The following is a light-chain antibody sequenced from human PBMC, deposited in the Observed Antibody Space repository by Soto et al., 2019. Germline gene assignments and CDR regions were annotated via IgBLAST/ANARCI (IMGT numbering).Light chain of an antibody. CDR1: RSNIGRNF. J-gene: IGLJ3*02. Sequence: QSVLTQSPSASGTPGQRVTISCSGSRSNIGRNFAYWYQHVPGTAPRLLIQRNNERPSGVPDRFSGSKSGTSVSLAISGLRSDDEATYYCVAWDDTLDAQVLGGGTKLTVL. V-gene: IGLV1-47*01. CDR3: VAWDDTLDAQV. CDR2: RNN.